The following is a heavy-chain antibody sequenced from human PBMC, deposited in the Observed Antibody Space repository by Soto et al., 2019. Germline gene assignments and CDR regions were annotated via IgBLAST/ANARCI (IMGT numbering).Heavy chain of an antibody. D-gene: IGHD3-10*01. CDR3: AKQRAGYGSGSDTYYFDF. J-gene: IGHJ4*02. CDR1: GFTFSTYA. Sequence: EVQLLESGGGLVQPGGSLRLSCSTSGFTFSTYAMNWVRQAPGKGLEWVSALSGSGGTTYYADSVRGRFTISRDNSQNSLFLQMNSLRAEDTALYYCAKQRAGYGSGSDTYYFDFWGQGTPVTVSS. CDR2: LSGSGGTT. V-gene: IGHV3-23*01.